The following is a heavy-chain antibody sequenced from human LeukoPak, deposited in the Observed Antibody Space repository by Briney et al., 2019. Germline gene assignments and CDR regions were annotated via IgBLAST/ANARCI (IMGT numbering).Heavy chain of an antibody. J-gene: IGHJ4*02. D-gene: IGHD3-10*01. V-gene: IGHV1-69*13. CDR3: ARGVYYYGSGSYSIDY. CDR2: IIPIFGTA. Sequence: SVKVSCKASGGTFISYAISWVRQAPGQGLEWMGGIIPIFGTANYAQKFQGRVTITADESTSTAYMELSSLRSEDTAVYYCARGVYYYGSGSYSIDYWGQGTLVTVSS. CDR1: GGTFISYA.